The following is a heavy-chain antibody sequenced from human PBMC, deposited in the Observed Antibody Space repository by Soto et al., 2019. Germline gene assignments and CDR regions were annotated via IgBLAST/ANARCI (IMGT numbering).Heavy chain of an antibody. CDR1: GGSFSGYY. J-gene: IGHJ5*02. CDR2: INHSGST. Sequence: SETLSLTCAVYGGSFSGYYWSWIRQPPGKGLEWIGEINHSGSTNYNPSLKSRVTISVDTSKNQFSLKLSSVTAADPAVYYCARGPHITMVRRWFDPWGQGTLVT. CDR3: ARGPHITMVRRWFDP. D-gene: IGHD3-10*01. V-gene: IGHV4-34*01.